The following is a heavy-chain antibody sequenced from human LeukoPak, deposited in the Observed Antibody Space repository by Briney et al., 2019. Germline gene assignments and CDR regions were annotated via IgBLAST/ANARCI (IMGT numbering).Heavy chain of an antibody. Sequence: SETLSLTCAVYGGSFSGYYWSWIRQPPGKGLEWIGEINHSGSTNYNPSLKSRVTISVDTSKNQFSLKLSSVTAADTAVYYCARGTYYYDSSGYSKTYFDYWGQGTLVTVSS. J-gene: IGHJ4*02. V-gene: IGHV4-34*01. CDR1: GGSFSGYY. CDR2: INHSGST. CDR3: ARGTYYYDSSGYSKTYFDY. D-gene: IGHD3-22*01.